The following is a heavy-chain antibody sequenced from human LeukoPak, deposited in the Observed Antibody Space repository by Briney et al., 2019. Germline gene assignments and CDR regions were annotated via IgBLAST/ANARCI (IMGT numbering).Heavy chain of an antibody. CDR3: AREGVPAAKDY. V-gene: IGHV3-48*01. CDR1: GFTFSSYS. D-gene: IGHD2-2*01. Sequence: ERSLRLSCAASGFTFSSYSMNWVSQAPGKGLEWVSYISSSSSTIYYADSVKGRFTISRDNAKNSLYLQMNSLRAEDTAVYYCAREGVPAAKDYWGQGTLVTVSS. CDR2: ISSSSSTI. J-gene: IGHJ4*02.